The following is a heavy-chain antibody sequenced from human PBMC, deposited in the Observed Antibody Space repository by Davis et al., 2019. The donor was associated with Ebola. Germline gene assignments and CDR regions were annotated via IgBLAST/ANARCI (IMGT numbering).Heavy chain of an antibody. CDR1: GGSISSGYY. Sequence: MPSETLSLTCVVYGGSISSGYYWGWIRQPPGKGLEWIGSIYHSGSTYYNPSLKSRVTISVDTSKNQFSLKLSSVTAADTAVYYCARPLNDYGDYWYFDLWGRGTLVTVSS. J-gene: IGHJ2*01. CDR3: ARPLNDYGDYWYFDL. D-gene: IGHD4-17*01. V-gene: IGHV4-38-2*01. CDR2: IYHSGST.